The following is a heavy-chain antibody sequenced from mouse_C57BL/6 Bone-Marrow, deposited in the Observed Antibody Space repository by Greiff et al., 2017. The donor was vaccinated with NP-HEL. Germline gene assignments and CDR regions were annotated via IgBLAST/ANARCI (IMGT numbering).Heavy chain of an antibody. V-gene: IGHV5-12*01. CDR1: GFTFSDYC. Sequence: EVKLVEPGGGLVQPGGSLKLSCAASGFTFSDYCMYWVRQTPEQRLEWVAYIDNGGGSTYSPHTVKGRFTFSRATAKPTLYLQMSRLKSEDTAMYYCARHNDYGSTRDMDYWGQGTSVTVSS. CDR3: ARHNDYGSTRDMDY. CDR2: IDNGGGST. J-gene: IGHJ4*01. D-gene: IGHD1-1*01.